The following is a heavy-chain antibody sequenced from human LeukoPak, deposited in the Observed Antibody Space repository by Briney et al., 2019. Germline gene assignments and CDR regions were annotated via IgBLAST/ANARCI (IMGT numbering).Heavy chain of an antibody. V-gene: IGHV4-59*01. J-gene: IGHJ4*02. CDR1: GVSISSYC. Sequence: PSETLSLTCTAAGVSISSYCRSWIRQAPGKGLEWIWYIYCSGSTNYNPSLKSAMTISVDTTKNQCSLKMSSVTAAGTAVYYCARDLGRRTDYWGQGTLVTVSS. CDR2: IYCSGST. CDR3: ARDLGRRTDY. D-gene: IGHD7-27*01.